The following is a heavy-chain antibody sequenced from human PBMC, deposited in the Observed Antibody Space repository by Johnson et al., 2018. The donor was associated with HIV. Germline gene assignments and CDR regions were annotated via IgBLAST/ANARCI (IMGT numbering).Heavy chain of an antibody. CDR3: ASEVRGVLDI. J-gene: IGHJ3*02. CDR2: IKQDGSEK. D-gene: IGHD3-10*01. CDR1: GFSFSDYA. V-gene: IGHV3-7*01. Sequence: VQLVESGGGVVQPGRSLRLSCAASGFSFSDYAMHWVRQAPGKGLEWVANIKQDGSEKYYVDSVKGRFTISRDDSENTAYLQMNSLRVEDTAVYYCASEVRGVLDIWGQGTMVTVSS.